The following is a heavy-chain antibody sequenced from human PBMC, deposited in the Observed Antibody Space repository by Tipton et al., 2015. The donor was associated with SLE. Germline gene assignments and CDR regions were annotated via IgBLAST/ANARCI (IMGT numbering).Heavy chain of an antibody. D-gene: IGHD2-21*01. CDR2: IWYDGSNK. V-gene: IGHV3-33*08. CDR1: GFTFNSYG. Sequence: SLRLSCAASGFTFNSYGMHWVRQAPGKGLEWVTVIWYDGSNKYYADSVKGRFTISRDNSKNTLYLQMNSLRAEDTAVYYCAREGLLASDWYAYWGQGPLATVSA. J-gene: IGHJ4*02. CDR3: AREGLLASDWYAY.